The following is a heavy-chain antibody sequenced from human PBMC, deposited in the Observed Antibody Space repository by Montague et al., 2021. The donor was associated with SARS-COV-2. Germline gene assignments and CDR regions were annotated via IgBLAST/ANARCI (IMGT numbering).Heavy chain of an antibody. D-gene: IGHD3-22*01. V-gene: IGHV4-34*01. Sequence: SETLSLTCAVYGESFSGYYWTWIRRHPGKGLEWIGDINHRGSTKYNPSLKSRVTISVDTSKNQFSLRLSSVTAADTAVYYCARGHQGTTMIVVVMVGEQYYFDYWGQGTLVTVSS. CDR3: ARGHQGTTMIVVVMVGEQYYFDY. CDR1: GESFSGYY. J-gene: IGHJ4*02. CDR2: INHRGST.